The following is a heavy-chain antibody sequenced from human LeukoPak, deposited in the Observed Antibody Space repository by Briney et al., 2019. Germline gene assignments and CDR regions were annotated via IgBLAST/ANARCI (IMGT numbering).Heavy chain of an antibody. V-gene: IGHV3-21*01. CDR3: ARAPGPASMDV. Sequence: GGSLILSCAASGFTFSSYSMNWVRQAPGKGLEWVSSISSSSSYIYYADSVKGRFTISRDNAKNSLYLQMNSLRAEDTAVYYCARAPGPASMDVWGKGTTVTVSS. CDR2: ISSSSSYI. D-gene: IGHD3-10*01. J-gene: IGHJ6*03. CDR1: GFTFSSYS.